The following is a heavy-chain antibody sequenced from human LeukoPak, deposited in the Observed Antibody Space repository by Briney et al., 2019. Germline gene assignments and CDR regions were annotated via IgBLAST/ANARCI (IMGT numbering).Heavy chain of an antibody. V-gene: IGHV4-34*01. Sequence: SETLSLTCTVSGGSISSYYWSWIRQPPGKGLEWIGEINHSGSTNYNPSLKSRITISVDTSKNQFSLKLSSVTAADTAVYYCARLRMGGYLWSNDYWGQGTLVTVSS. CDR3: ARLRMGGYLWSNDY. CDR2: INHSGST. D-gene: IGHD3-10*01. CDR1: GGSISSYY. J-gene: IGHJ4*02.